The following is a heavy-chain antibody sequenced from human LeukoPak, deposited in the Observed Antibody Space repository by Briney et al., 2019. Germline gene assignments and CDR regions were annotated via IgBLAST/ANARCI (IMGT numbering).Heavy chain of an antibody. Sequence: GGSLRLSCAASGFTFSSYGMHWVRQAPGKGLELVAVIWYDGANKYYVDSVKGRFTISRDNSKNTLYLQVNSLRAEDTAVYYCARGYYDSSGYSFDYWGQGTLVTVSS. J-gene: IGHJ4*02. V-gene: IGHV3-33*01. CDR3: ARGYYDSSGYSFDY. CDR1: GFTFSSYG. CDR2: IWYDGANK. D-gene: IGHD3-22*01.